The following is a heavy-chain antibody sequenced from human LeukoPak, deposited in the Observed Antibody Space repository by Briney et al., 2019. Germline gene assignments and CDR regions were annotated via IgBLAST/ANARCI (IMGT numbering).Heavy chain of an antibody. V-gene: IGHV1-2*02. J-gene: IGHJ4*02. D-gene: IGHD2-15*01. CDR1: GYTFTGYY. Sequence: ASVKVSCKASGYTFTGYYMHWVRQAPGQGLEWMGWINPNSGGTNYAQKFQGRVTMTRDTSISTAYMELSRLRSDDTAVYYCARGSGYCSGGSCYSWFDYWGQGTLVTVSS. CDR3: ARGSGYCSGGSCYSWFDY. CDR2: INPNSGGT.